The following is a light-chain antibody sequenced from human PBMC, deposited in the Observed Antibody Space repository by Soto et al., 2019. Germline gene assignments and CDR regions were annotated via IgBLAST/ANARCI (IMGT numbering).Light chain of an antibody. CDR2: KAS. CDR3: HQYSSYPLT. J-gene: IGKJ4*01. Sequence: DIQMTQSPSTLSASVGDRVTITCRASQSISSWLAWYQQQLGKAPKLLIYKASSYESGVTSRFSGSGSGTELTLTISSLQPDEFATDYCHQYSSYPLTFSGGNKVVIK. CDR1: QSISSW. V-gene: IGKV1-5*03.